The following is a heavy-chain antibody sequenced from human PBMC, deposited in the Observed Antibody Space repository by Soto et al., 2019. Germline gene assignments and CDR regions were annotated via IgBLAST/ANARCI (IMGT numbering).Heavy chain of an antibody. Sequence: EVQLLESGGGLVQPGGSLRLSCAASGFTFSSYAMSWVRQAPGKGLEWVSAISGSGGSTYYADSVKGRFTISRDNSKNTLYLQMNSLRAEDTAVYYCAKDQSITIFGVGYYGMDVWGQGTTVTVSS. CDR2: ISGSGGST. V-gene: IGHV3-23*01. CDR3: AKDQSITIFGVGYYGMDV. D-gene: IGHD3-3*01. CDR1: GFTFSSYA. J-gene: IGHJ6*02.